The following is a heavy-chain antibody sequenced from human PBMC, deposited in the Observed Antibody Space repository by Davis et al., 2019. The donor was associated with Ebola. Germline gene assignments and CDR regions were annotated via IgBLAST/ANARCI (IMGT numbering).Heavy chain of an antibody. CDR3: ARDKGDYYYYYGMDV. CDR2: ISSSGSTI. J-gene: IGHJ6*02. D-gene: IGHD2-21*02. Sequence: PGGSLRLSCAASGFTFSDYYMSWIRQAPGKGLEWVSYISSSGSTIYYADSVKGRFTISRDNAKNSLYLQMSSLRSEDTAVYYCARDKGDYYYYYGMDVWGQGTTVTVSS. CDR1: GFTFSDYY. V-gene: IGHV3-11*01.